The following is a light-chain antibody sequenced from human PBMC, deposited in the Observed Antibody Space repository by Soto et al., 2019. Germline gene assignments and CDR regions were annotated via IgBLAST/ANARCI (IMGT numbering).Light chain of an antibody. CDR2: DVT. CDR3: SSYTTSSTL. Sequence: QSALTQPASVSGSPGQSITISCTGTSSDIGANNYVSWYQQHPDKAPKLMIYDVTNRPSGVSNRFSGSKSGNTASLTVSGLQAEDEADYYCSSYTTSSTLFGGGTKLTVL. J-gene: IGLJ2*01. V-gene: IGLV2-14*03. CDR1: SSDIGANNY.